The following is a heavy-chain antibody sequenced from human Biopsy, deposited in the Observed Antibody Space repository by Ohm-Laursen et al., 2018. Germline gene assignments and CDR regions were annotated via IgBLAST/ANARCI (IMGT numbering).Heavy chain of an antibody. D-gene: IGHD3-16*01. J-gene: IGHJ4*02. V-gene: IGHV3-21*04. CDR3: ARSVGIMAAPIDY. Sequence: SLRLSCAAPGFTFSTYAMNWVRQAPGKGLEWVSSITDRSSHIYYADSVKGRFTIFRDNAKQSLYLQMNSLRVEDTAVYYCARSVGIMAAPIDYWGQGTLVTVSS. CDR2: ITDRSSHI. CDR1: GFTFSTYA.